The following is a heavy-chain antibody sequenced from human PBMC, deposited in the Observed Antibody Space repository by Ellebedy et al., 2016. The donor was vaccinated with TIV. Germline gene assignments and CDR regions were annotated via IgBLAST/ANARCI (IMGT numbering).Heavy chain of an antibody. CDR1: GFTFSSYA. D-gene: IGHD6-25*01. J-gene: IGHJ4*02. CDR3: ARGGEQRWHFDEYYFDY. V-gene: IGHV3-30-3*01. Sequence: PGGSLRLSCAASGFTFSSYAMHWVRQAPGKGLEWVAVISYDGSNKYYADSVKGRFTISRDNSKNTLYLQMNSLRAEDTAVYYCARGGEQRWHFDEYYFDYWGQGTLVTVSS. CDR2: ISYDGSNK.